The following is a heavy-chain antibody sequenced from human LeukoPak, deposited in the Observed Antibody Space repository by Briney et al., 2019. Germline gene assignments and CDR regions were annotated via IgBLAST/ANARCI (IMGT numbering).Heavy chain of an antibody. D-gene: IGHD6-13*01. V-gene: IGHV4-59*12. CDR2: IYYSGST. CDR1: GGSISSYY. J-gene: IGHJ4*02. CDR3: ARLGYSTSWNTLGY. Sequence: PSETLSLTCTVSGGSISSYYWSWIRQPPGKGLEWIGYIYYSGSTNYNPSLKSRVSIIVDTSKNQFSLRLSSMTAADTAMYYCARLGYSTSWNTLGYWGQGTLITVSS.